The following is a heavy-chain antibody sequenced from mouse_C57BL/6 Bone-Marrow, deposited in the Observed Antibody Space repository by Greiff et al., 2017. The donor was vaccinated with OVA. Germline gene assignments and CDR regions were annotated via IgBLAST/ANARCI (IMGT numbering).Heavy chain of an antibody. CDR2: IHPNSGST. J-gene: IGHJ4*01. D-gene: IGHD3-3*01. V-gene: IGHV1-64*01. CDR3: AREGWLYYYAMDY. CDR1: GYTFTSYW. Sequence: VQLQQSGAELVKPGASVKLSCKASGYTFTSYWMPWVKQRPGQGLEWIGMIHPNSGSTNYNEKFKSKATLTVDKSSSTAYMQLSSLTSEDSAVYYCAREGWLYYYAMDYWGQGTSVTVSS.